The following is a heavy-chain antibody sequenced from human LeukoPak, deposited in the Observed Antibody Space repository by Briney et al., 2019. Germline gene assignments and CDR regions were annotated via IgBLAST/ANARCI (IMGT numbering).Heavy chain of an antibody. J-gene: IGHJ6*03. D-gene: IGHD2-2*01. CDR3: ARDLGDIVVVLAATYYYYYMDV. CDR1: GYTFTSYG. Sequence: ASVKVSCKASGYTFTSYGISWVRQAPGQGLEWMGWISAYNGNTNYAQKLQGRVTMTTDTSTSTAYMELRSLRSDDTAVYYCARDLGDIVVVLAATYYYYYMDVWGKGTTVTVSS. CDR2: ISAYNGNT. V-gene: IGHV1-18*01.